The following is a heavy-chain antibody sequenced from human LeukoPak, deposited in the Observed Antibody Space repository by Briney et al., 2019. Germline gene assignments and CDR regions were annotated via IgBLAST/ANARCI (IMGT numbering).Heavy chain of an antibody. J-gene: IGHJ4*02. CDR1: GFTFSSYS. V-gene: IGHV3-21*01. D-gene: IGHD5-18*01. Sequence: GGSLRPSCAASGFTFSSYSMNWVRQAPGKGLEWVSSISSSSAYIYYADSVKGRFTISRDNAEKSLYLQMSSLRAEDTAVYYCVRGGQLWSSDSWGQGILVTVSS. CDR3: VRGGQLWSSDS. CDR2: ISSSSAYI.